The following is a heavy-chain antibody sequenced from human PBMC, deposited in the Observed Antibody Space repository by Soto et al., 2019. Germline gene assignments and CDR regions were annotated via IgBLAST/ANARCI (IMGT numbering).Heavy chain of an antibody. CDR2: TYYRSKWYN. J-gene: IGHJ5*02. Sequence: SQTLSLTCAISGDSVSSNSVAWNWIRQSPSRGLEWLGRTYYRSKWYNDYAVSVKSRITINPDTSKNQFSLQLNSVTPEDTAVYYCARAYYYGSGSPPRFDPWGQGTLVTVSS. CDR3: ARAYYYGSGSPPRFDP. V-gene: IGHV6-1*01. CDR1: GDSVSSNSVA. D-gene: IGHD3-10*01.